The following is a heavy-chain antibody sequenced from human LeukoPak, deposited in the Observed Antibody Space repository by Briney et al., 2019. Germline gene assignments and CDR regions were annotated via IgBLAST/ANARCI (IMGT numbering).Heavy chain of an antibody. CDR3: ARVGVYYYDSSGYSNWFDP. J-gene: IGHJ5*02. CDR2: ISSSGSTI. Sequence: GGSLRLSCAAPGFTFSDYYTSWIRQAPGKGLEWVSYISSSGSTIYYADSVKGRFTIPRDNAKNSLYLQMNSLRAEDTAVYYCARVGVYYYDSSGYSNWFDPWGQGTLVTVSS. CDR1: GFTFSDYY. D-gene: IGHD3-22*01. V-gene: IGHV3-11*01.